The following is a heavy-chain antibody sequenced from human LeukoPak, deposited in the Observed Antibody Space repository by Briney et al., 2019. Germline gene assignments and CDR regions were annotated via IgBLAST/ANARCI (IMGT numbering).Heavy chain of an antibody. Sequence: GGSLRLSCVASGFTFTNYAMSWVRQAPGKGLEWVSAITGSDGTSHYADSVKGRFTISRDNSKNTLYLQVNSLRAEDTVVYYCAKWGDYDILTGYYVPDYWGQGTLVTVSS. D-gene: IGHD3-9*01. V-gene: IGHV3-23*01. J-gene: IGHJ4*02. CDR3: AKWGDYDILTGYYVPDY. CDR1: GFTFTNYA. CDR2: ITGSDGTS.